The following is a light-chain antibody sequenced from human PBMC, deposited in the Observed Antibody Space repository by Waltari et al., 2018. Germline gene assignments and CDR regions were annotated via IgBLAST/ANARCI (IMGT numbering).Light chain of an antibody. V-gene: IGKV4-1*01. J-gene: IGKJ1*01. CDR1: QSVLYSSNNRNY. Sequence: DIVMTQSPDSLAVSLGERATINCESSQSVLYSSNNRNYLAWYQQKPGQPPKLLIYWASTRESGVPDRFIGSGFGTDFTLTINTLQAEDVAVYYCQQYYNTPRTCGQGTKVEIK. CDR2: WAS. CDR3: QQYYNTPRT.